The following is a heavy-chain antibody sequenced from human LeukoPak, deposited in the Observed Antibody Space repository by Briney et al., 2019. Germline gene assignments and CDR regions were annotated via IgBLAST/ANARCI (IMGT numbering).Heavy chain of an antibody. CDR1: GFTFSSYA. J-gene: IGHJ5*02. CDR2: ISYDGSNK. V-gene: IGHV3-30*04. Sequence: PGGSLRLSCAASGFTFSSYAMHWVRQAPGKGLEWVAVISYDGSNKYYADSVKGRFTISRDNSKNTLYLQMNSLRAEDTAVYYCARDYLRGVIPPLWFDPWGQGTLVTVSS. CDR3: ARDYLRGVIPPLWFDP. D-gene: IGHD3-10*01.